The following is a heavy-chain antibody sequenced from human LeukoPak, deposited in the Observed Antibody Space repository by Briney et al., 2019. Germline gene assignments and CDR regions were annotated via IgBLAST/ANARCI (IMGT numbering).Heavy chain of an antibody. Sequence: SETLSLTCTVSGASISSYYWSWIRQPPGKGLEWIGDIYYSGSIKYNPSLKSRVTVSVDTSKNQFSLKLSSVTAADTAIYYCARENPSGYYNRPIDYWGQGTLVTVSS. CDR2: IYYSGSI. CDR1: GASISSYY. CDR3: ARENPSGYYNRPIDY. V-gene: IGHV4-59*01. D-gene: IGHD3-22*01. J-gene: IGHJ4*02.